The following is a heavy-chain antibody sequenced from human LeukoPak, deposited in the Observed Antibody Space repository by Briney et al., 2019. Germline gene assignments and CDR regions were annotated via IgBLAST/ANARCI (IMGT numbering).Heavy chain of an antibody. V-gene: IGHV4-39*07. CDR3: PLYYYDSSGYYY. CDR1: GGSISGGNYY. Sequence: SETLSLTCTVSGGSISGGNYYWGWIRQPPGRGLEWIGSIYYSGSPYYNPSLKSRLTISIDTSKNQFSLTLSSVTAADTAVYYCPLYYYDSSGYYYWGQGTLVTVSS. CDR2: IYYSGSP. D-gene: IGHD3-22*01. J-gene: IGHJ4*02.